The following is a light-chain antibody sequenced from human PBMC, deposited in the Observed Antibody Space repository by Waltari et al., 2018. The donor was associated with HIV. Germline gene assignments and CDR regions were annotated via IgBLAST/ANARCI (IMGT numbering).Light chain of an antibody. CDR1: QSVSIN. Sequence: ELVLTHSPATLSVSPGERATVPCRASQSVSINLAWYLQKPGQAPRLLIYGASTRATGVPARFSGSGSGTEFTLTISSLQSEDFAVYYCQHYNHWFWTFGQGTKVEIK. CDR2: GAS. J-gene: IGKJ1*01. V-gene: IGKV3-15*01. CDR3: QHYNHWFWT.